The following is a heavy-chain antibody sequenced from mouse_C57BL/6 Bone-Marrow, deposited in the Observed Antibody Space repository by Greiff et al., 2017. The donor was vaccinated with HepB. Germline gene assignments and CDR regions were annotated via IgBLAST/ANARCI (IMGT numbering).Heavy chain of an antibody. Sequence: DVQLVESGGDLVKPGGSLKLSCAASGFTFSSYGMSWVRQTPDKRLEWVATISSGGSYTYYPDSVKGRFTISRDNAKNTLYLQMSSLKSEDTAMYYCARQGLRRYFDYWGQGTTLTVSS. CDR1: GFTFSSYG. V-gene: IGHV5-6*01. D-gene: IGHD2-4*01. CDR2: ISSGGSYT. J-gene: IGHJ2*01. CDR3: ARQGLRRYFDY.